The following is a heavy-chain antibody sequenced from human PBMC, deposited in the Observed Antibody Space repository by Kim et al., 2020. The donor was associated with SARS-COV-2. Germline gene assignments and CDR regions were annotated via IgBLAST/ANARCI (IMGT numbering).Heavy chain of an antibody. CDR1: GFTFSSYW. J-gene: IGHJ5*02. D-gene: IGHD3-10*01. Sequence: GGSLRLSCAASGFTFSSYWMSWVRQAPGKGLEWVANIKQDGSEKYYVDSVKGRFTISRDNAKNSLYLQMNSLRAEDTAVYYCARQWYYGSAKHWFDPWGQGTLVTVSS. CDR3: ARQWYYGSAKHWFDP. V-gene: IGHV3-7*01. CDR2: IKQDGSEK.